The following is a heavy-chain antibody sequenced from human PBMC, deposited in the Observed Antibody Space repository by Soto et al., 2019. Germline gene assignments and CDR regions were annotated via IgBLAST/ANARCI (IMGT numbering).Heavy chain of an antibody. J-gene: IGHJ3*02. V-gene: IGHV1-24*01. CDR2: FDPEDGET. Sequence: ASVKVSCKVSGYTLTELSMHWVRQAPGKGLEWMGGFDPEDGETIYAQKFQGRVTMTEDTSTDTAYMELSSLRSEDTAVYYCATTALRYFTGGAFDIWGQGTMVTVSS. D-gene: IGHD3-9*01. CDR1: GYTLTELS. CDR3: ATTALRYFTGGAFDI.